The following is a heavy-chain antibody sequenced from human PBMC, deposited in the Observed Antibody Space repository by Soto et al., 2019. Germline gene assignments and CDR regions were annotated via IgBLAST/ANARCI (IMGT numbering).Heavy chain of an antibody. Sequence: QVQLVESGGGVVQPGRSLRLSCAASGFTFSSYGMHWVRQAPGKGLEWVAVISYDGSNKYYADSVKGRFTISRDNSKNTRYLQMNSLRAEDTAVYYCAKDRGAVGATPYYFDYWGQGTLVTVSS. CDR2: ISYDGSNK. J-gene: IGHJ4*02. D-gene: IGHD1-26*01. CDR1: GFTFSSYG. CDR3: AKDRGAVGATPYYFDY. V-gene: IGHV3-30*18.